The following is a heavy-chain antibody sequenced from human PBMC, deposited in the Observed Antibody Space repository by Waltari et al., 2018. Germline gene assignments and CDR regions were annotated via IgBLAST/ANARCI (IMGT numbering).Heavy chain of an antibody. CDR2: VSSYGAYI. Sequence: EVQLMESGGGLVKPGGSLRFSCAASGFTFSPYNMNWVRQAPGKGLCGVSAVSSYGAYIHYGDSVKGRFTISRDNAKTSLYLQMNGLRDEDTAVYYCARGGWGFYLDLWGQGALVTVSS. CDR3: ARGGWGFYLDL. CDR1: GFTFSPYN. J-gene: IGHJ5*02. D-gene: IGHD7-27*01. V-gene: IGHV3-21*01.